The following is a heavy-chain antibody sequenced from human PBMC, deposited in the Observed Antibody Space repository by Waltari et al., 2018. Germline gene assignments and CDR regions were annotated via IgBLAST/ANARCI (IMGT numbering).Heavy chain of an antibody. CDR2: ISWNTGSI. D-gene: IGHD2-15*01. J-gene: IGHJ5*02. Sequence: EVQLVESGGGLVQPGRSLRLSCAASGFTFDDYAMHWVRQAPGKGLEWVSGISWNTGSIGYADSVKGRFTISRDNAKTSLYLQMNRLRAEDTALYYCAKSGDQVVPLGGWFDPWGQGTLVTVSS. V-gene: IGHV3-9*01. CDR1: GFTFDDYA. CDR3: AKSGDQVVPLGGWFDP.